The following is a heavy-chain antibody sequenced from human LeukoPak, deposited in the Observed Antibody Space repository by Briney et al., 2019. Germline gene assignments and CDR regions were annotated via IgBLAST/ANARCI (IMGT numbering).Heavy chain of an antibody. V-gene: IGHV5-51*01. CDR1: GYSFTNYW. D-gene: IGHD3-3*01. CDR3: ASGGSSGFWSGYPYYFDY. CDR2: IYPDDSES. Sequence: GESLKISCEASGYSFTNYWIGWVRQMPGKGLEWMGIIYPDDSESKYSPSFQGQVTISADKSISTAYLQWSSLKASDTAMYYCASGGSSGFWSGYPYYFDYWGQGTLVTVSS. J-gene: IGHJ4*02.